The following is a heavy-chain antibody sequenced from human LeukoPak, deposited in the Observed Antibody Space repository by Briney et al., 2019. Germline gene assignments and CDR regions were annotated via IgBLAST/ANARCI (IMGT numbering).Heavy chain of an antibody. D-gene: IGHD1-1*01. CDR3: AIKTTGADYYYYMGV. CDR2: IIPILGIA. Sequence: SVKVSCKASGGTFSSYAISWVRQAPGQGLEWMGRIIPILGIANYAQKFQGRVTITADKSTSTAYMELSSLRSEDTAVYYCAIKTTGADYYYYMGVWGKGTTVTVSS. CDR1: GGTFSSYA. V-gene: IGHV1-69*04. J-gene: IGHJ6*03.